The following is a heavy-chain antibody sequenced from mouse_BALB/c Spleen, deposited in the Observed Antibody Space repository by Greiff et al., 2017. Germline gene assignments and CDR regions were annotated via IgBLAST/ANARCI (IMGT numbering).Heavy chain of an antibody. Sequence: VKLMESGAELAKPGASVKMSCKASGYTFTSYWMHWVKQRPGQGLEWIGYINPSTGYTEYNQKFKDKATLTADKSSSTAYMQLSSLTSEDSAVYYCARLDYYGSSLDYWGQGTTLTVSS. J-gene: IGHJ2*01. CDR3: ARLDYYGSSLDY. V-gene: IGHV1-7*01. CDR1: GYTFTSYW. CDR2: INPSTGYT. D-gene: IGHD1-1*01.